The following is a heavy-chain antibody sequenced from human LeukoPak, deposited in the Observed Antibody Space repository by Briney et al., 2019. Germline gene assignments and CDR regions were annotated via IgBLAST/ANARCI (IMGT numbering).Heavy chain of an antibody. CDR3: ARVYHLYYFDY. J-gene: IGHJ4*02. Sequence: ASVKVSCKASGYTFTGYYVHWVRQAPGQGREWMGWINPNSGGTNYAQKFQGRVTMTRDTSISTAYMELSRLSSDDTPVYYCARVYHLYYFDYWRQGTLVTVPS. CDR1: GYTFTGYY. D-gene: IGHD2/OR15-2a*01. CDR2: INPNSGGT. V-gene: IGHV1-2*02.